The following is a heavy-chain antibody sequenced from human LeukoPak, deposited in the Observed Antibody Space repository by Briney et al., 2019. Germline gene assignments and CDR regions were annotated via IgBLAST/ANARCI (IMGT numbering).Heavy chain of an antibody. CDR3: ARDHWGARYCSSTSCFNWFDP. CDR1: GYSFTNYG. Sequence: ASVKVSCKASGYSFTNYGISWVRQAPGQGLEWMGWISAYNGNTNYAQKLQGRVTMTTDTSTSTAYMELRSLRSDDTAVYYCARDHWGARYCSSTSCFNWFDPWGQGTLVTVSS. J-gene: IGHJ5*02. CDR2: ISAYNGNT. D-gene: IGHD2-2*01. V-gene: IGHV1-18*01.